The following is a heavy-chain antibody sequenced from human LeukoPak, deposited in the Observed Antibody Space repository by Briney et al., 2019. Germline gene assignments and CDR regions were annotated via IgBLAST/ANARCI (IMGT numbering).Heavy chain of an antibody. CDR3: AREEAIAAAEYYYYMDV. CDR1: GFTFSSYS. J-gene: IGHJ6*03. V-gene: IGHV3-21*01. Sequence: GGSLRLSCAASGFTFSSYSMNGVRQAPGKGLEWVSSISSSSSYIYYADSVKGRFTISRDNAKNSLYLQMNSLRAEDTAVYYCAREEAIAAAEYYYYMDVWGKGTTVTVSS. CDR2: ISSSSSYI. D-gene: IGHD6-13*01.